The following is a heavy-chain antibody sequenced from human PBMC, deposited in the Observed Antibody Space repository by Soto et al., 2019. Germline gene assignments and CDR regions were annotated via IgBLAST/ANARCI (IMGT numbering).Heavy chain of an antibody. CDR3: ATSPGNSIINWFDP. CDR1: GGSISSSGYY. D-gene: IGHD1-7*01. J-gene: IGHJ5*02. Sequence: SETLSLTCTVSGGSISSSGYYWGWIRQPPGKGLEWIGSIYYSGSTYYNPSLKSRVAISVDTSKNQFSLKLSSVTAADTAVYYCATSPGNSIINWFDPWGQGTLVTVSS. V-gene: IGHV4-39*01. CDR2: IYYSGST.